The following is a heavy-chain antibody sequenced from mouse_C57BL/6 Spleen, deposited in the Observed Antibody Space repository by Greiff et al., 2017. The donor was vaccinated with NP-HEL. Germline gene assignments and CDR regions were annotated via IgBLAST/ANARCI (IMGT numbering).Heavy chain of an antibody. Sequence: VQLQQPGAELVKPGASVKLSCKASGYTFTSYWMQWVKQRPGQGLEWIGEIDPSDSYTNYNQKFKGKATLTVDTSSSTAYMQRSSLTSEDSAVYYCARALRPVGGFAYWGQGTLVTVAA. J-gene: IGHJ3*01. CDR1: GYTFTSYW. CDR3: ARALRPVGGFAY. CDR2: IDPSDSYT. V-gene: IGHV1-50*01. D-gene: IGHD1-1*01.